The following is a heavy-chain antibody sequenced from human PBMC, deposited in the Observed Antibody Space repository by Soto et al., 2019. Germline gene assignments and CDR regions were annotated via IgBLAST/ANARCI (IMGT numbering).Heavy chain of an antibody. V-gene: IGHV4-34*01. D-gene: IGHD2-2*01. J-gene: IGHJ4*02. CDR1: GESFIGYY. CDR3: ARFRVSYGTSFFDY. CDR2: INHSGST. Sequence: SETLSLTCAVSGESFIGYYWSWIRQPPGKGLEWIGEINHSGSTNYNPSLKSRVTISVVTSKNQFSLKLSSVTAADTAVYYCARFRVSYGTSFFDYWGQGTLVTVSS.